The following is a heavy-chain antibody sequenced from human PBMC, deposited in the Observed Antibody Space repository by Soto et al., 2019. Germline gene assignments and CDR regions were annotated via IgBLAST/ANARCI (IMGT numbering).Heavy chain of an antibody. CDR2: INPNSGGT. Sequence: AXVNVSFKASVYTFTGYYMHWVRQAPGQGLEWMGWINPNSGGTNYAQKFQGRVTMTRDTSISTAYMELSRLRSDDTAVYYCARMSHRIVVVTAIRGWFDPWGQGTLVTVYS. J-gene: IGHJ5*02. CDR1: VYTFTGYY. CDR3: ARMSHRIVVVTAIRGWFDP. V-gene: IGHV1-2*02. D-gene: IGHD2-21*02.